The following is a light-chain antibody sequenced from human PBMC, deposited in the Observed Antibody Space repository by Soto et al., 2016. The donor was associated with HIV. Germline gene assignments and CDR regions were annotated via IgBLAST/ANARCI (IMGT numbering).Light chain of an antibody. CDR2: AAS. CDR1: QGIRNY. V-gene: IGKV1-9*01. Sequence: DIQLTQSPSFLSASVGDRVTITCRASQGIRNYLAWYQQKPGKAPKLLIYAASTSQSGVPSRFSGSGSGTEFTLTISSLQPEDFATYYCQHLIGFPITFGQGTRLDIK. CDR3: QHLIGFPIT. J-gene: IGKJ5*01.